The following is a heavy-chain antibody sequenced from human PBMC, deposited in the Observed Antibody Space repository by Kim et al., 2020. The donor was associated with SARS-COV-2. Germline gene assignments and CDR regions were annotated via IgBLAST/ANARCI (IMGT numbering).Heavy chain of an antibody. CDR3: ARRAVGDYYYYGMDV. J-gene: IGHJ6*02. Sequence: SLKSRVTISVDTSKNQFSLKLSSVTVADTAVYYCARRAVGDYYYYGMDVWGQGTTVTVSS. D-gene: IGHD6-19*01. V-gene: IGHV4-34*01.